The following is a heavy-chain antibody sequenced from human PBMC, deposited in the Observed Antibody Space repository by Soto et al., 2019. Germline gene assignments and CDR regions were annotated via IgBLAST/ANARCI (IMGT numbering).Heavy chain of an antibody. CDR3: VRGGGGGLFDP. CDR1: GFTFSDHS. V-gene: IGHV3-21*02. D-gene: IGHD2-15*01. J-gene: IGHJ5*02. Sequence: EVQLVESGGGLVKPGGSLRLSCAASGFTFSDHSMNWVRQAPGKGLEWVSSISTTGRYIYYADSMAGRFTISRDNAKNSLYLQMMSLTAEDTAIYYCVRGGGGGLFDPWGQGTMVTVSS. CDR2: ISTTGRYI.